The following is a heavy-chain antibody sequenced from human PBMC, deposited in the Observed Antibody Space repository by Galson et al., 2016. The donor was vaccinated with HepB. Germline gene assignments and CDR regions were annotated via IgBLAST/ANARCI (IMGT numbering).Heavy chain of an antibody. V-gene: IGHV4-59*01. J-gene: IGHJ6*02. Sequence: SETLSLTCTVSGGSISSYYWSWIGQPPGKGLEWIGYIYYSGSTNYNPSLKSRVTISVDTSKNQFSLKLSSVTAADTAMYYCARSLTGSYDFWGAIYNYYAMDVWGQGTTVTV. CDR3: ARSLTGSYDFWGAIYNYYAMDV. CDR1: GGSISSYY. CDR2: IYYSGST. D-gene: IGHD3-3*01.